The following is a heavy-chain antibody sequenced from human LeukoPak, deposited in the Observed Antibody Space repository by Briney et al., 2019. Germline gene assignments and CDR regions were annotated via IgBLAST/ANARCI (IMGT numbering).Heavy chain of an antibody. CDR1: GYAFISYG. Sequence: GASVKVSCKASGYAFISYGIGWVRQAPGQGLEGMGWVGPYNRKTNYSQKFQGRVTMTTDTSTNTAYLELRTLRSDDTAVYYCARGAPRGVWNFYFDYWGQGTLVTVSS. CDR3: ARGAPRGVWNFYFDY. V-gene: IGHV1-18*01. CDR2: VGPYNRKT. D-gene: IGHD1-7*01. J-gene: IGHJ4*02.